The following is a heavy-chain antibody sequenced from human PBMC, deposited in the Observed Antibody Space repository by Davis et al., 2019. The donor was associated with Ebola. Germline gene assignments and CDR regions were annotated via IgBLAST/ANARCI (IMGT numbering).Heavy chain of an antibody. CDR2: IYTSGRT. J-gene: IGHJ6*02. D-gene: IGHD2-15*01. CDR3: ARDTHCSGGSCYSPYYYGMDV. V-gene: IGHV4-4*07. CDR1: GGSISSYY. Sequence: PSETLSLTCTVSGGSISSYYWSWIRQPAGKGLEWIGRIYTSGRTNYNPSLKSRVTMSVDTSKNQFSLKLSSVTAADTAVYYCARDTHCSGGSCYSPYYYGMDVWGQGTTVTVSS.